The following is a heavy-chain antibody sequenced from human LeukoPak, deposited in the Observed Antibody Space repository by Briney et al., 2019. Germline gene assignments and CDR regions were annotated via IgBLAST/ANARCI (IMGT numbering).Heavy chain of an antibody. Sequence: GASVKVSCKASGYTFTSFVISWVRQAPGQGPEWMGWISAYNGNINDVQKFQGRVTMTTDTSTNTAYMELRSLTSDDTAVYYCARDLGLDTTMIFFDYWGQGTVVTVSS. CDR2: ISAYNGNI. D-gene: IGHD5-18*01. CDR1: GYTFTSFV. V-gene: IGHV1-18*01. J-gene: IGHJ4*02. CDR3: ARDLGLDTTMIFFDY.